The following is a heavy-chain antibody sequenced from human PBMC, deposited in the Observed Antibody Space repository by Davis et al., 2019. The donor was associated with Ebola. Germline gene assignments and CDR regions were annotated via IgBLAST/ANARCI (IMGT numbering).Heavy chain of an antibody. V-gene: IGHV1-58*01. CDR1: GFTFTSSA. CDR3: ARAIYGSGSYYSYYGMDV. J-gene: IGHJ6*02. CDR2: IVVGSGNT. Sequence: SVKVSCKASGFTFTSSAVQWVRQARGQRLEWIGWIVVGSGNTNYAQKFQERVTITRDMSTSTAYMELSSLRSEDTAVYYCARAIYGSGSYYSYYGMDVWGQGTTVTVSS. D-gene: IGHD3-10*01.